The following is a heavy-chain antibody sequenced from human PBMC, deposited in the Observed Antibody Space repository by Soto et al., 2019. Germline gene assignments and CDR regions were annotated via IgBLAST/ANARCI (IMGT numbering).Heavy chain of an antibody. Sequence: SETLSLTCAVSGGSISSSNWWSWVRQPPGKGLEWIGEIYHSGSTNYNPSLKSRVTISVDKSKNQFSLKLSSVTAADTAVYYCTSINCSSTSCYHSYDMDVWGQGTTVTVSS. CDR3: TSINCSSTSCYHSYDMDV. D-gene: IGHD2-2*01. CDR1: GGSISSSNW. J-gene: IGHJ6*02. CDR2: IYHSGST. V-gene: IGHV4-4*02.